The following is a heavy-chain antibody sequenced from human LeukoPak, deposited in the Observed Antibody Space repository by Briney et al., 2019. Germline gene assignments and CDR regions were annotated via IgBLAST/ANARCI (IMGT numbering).Heavy chain of an antibody. J-gene: IGHJ4*02. V-gene: IGHV3-11*04. Sequence: PSETLSLTCTVSGGSISSYYWSWIRQAPGKGLEWVSYISSSGSTIYYADSVKGRFTISRDNAKNSLYLQMNSLRAEDTAVYYCARGRSYYDIYFDYWGQGTLVTVSS. CDR3: ARGRSYYDIYFDY. CDR2: ISSSGSTI. D-gene: IGHD1-26*01. CDR1: GGSISSYY.